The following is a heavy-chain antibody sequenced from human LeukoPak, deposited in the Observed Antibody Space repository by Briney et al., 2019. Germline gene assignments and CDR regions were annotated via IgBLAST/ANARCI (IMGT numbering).Heavy chain of an antibody. Sequence: GGSLRLSCAASGFTFTSYWMSWVRQAPGKGLEWVSASGRGGTTYYADSVKGRFTISRDNSKNTLYLQMNSLRAEDTAVYYCAKDTAHLEWGQGTLVTVSS. CDR3: AKDTAHLE. D-gene: IGHD5-18*01. CDR2: SGRGGTT. V-gene: IGHV3-23*01. J-gene: IGHJ1*01. CDR1: GFTFTSYW.